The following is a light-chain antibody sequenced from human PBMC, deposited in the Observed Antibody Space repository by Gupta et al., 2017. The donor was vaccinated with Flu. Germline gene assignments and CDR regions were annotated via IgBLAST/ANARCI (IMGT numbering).Light chain of an antibody. J-gene: IGLJ3*02. CDR3: QSYDSSLSGSRV. CDR2: ANN. V-gene: IGLV1-40*01. CDR1: SSNIGAGYD. Sequence: SVLTQPPSVSGAPGQRVPISCTGTSSNIGAGYDVYWYQQLPGTAPKLLIYANNNRPSGVPDRISGSKSGTSAALAITGLQAEDEADDYCQSYDSSLSGSRVFGGGTKLTVL.